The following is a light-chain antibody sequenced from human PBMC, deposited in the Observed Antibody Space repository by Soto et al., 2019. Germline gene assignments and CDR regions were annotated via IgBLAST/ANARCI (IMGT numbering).Light chain of an antibody. CDR2: DVS. CDR1: SSDVGGYNY. V-gene: IGLV2-14*01. J-gene: IGLJ1*01. CDR3: SSYTSSSTPYV. Sequence: QSVLTQPASVSGSPGQSITSSCTGTSSDVGGYNYVSWYQQHPGKAPKLMIYDVSSRPSGVSNRFSGAKSGNTASLTISGLQTEDEADYYCSSYTSSSTPYVFGTGTKLTVL.